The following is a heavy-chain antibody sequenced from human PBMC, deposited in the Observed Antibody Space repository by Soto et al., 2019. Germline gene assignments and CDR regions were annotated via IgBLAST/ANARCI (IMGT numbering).Heavy chain of an antibody. CDR1: GFSLRTSGVG. CDR3: AHRRFNDYGDLGFDL. V-gene: IGHV2-5*02. D-gene: IGHD4-17*01. CDR2: IYWDDVK. J-gene: IGHJ2*01. Sequence: SGPTLVNPTQTLTLTCTFSGFSLRTSGVGVGWNCQPPGKALEWLALIYWDDVKRYSPSLKSRLTITKDTSKNQVVLRMTNMDPVYTATYYCAHRRFNDYGDLGFDLWGRGTLVTVSS.